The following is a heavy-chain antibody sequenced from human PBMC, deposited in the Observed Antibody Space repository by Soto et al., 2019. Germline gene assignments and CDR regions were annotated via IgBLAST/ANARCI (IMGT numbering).Heavy chain of an antibody. Sequence: ETLSLTCAVSGYSISSGYYWGWIRQPPGKGLEWIGSIYHSGSTYYNPSLKSRVTISVDTSKNQFSLKLSSVTAADTAVYYCARDLFWSGYAYYYYYGMDVWGQGTTVTVSS. CDR1: GYSISSGYY. J-gene: IGHJ6*02. V-gene: IGHV4-38-2*02. CDR3: ARDLFWSGYAYYYYYGMDV. D-gene: IGHD3-3*01. CDR2: IYHSGST.